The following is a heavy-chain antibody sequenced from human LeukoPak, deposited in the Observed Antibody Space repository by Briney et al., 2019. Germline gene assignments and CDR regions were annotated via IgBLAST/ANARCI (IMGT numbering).Heavy chain of an antibody. CDR3: ARDPYSGSYSAYYYYYMDV. D-gene: IGHD1-26*01. V-gene: IGHV3-21*01. J-gene: IGHJ6*03. Sequence: GSLRLSCAASGFTFSNYNMNWVRHAPGKGLEWVSSITSSSSYIYYADSVKGRFTISRDNAKSSLYLQMNSLRAEDTAAYYCARDPYSGSYSAYYYYYMDVWGKGTTVTVSS. CDR2: ITSSSSYI. CDR1: GFTFSNYN.